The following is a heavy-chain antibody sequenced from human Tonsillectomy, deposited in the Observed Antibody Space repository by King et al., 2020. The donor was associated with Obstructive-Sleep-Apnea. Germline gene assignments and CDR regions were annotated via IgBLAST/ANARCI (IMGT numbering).Heavy chain of an antibody. Sequence: VQLQESGPGLVKPSQTLSLTCTVSGGSITSGVYYWTWIRQHPGKGLEWIGYMYYGGSTYYNPSLESRITISIDTSKNQFSLRLSSVTAADTAVYHCAREGENNMVRGVHFDYWGQGTLVTVSS. V-gene: IGHV4-31*03. D-gene: IGHD3-10*01. CDR3: AREGENNMVRGVHFDY. J-gene: IGHJ4*02. CDR2: MYYGGST. CDR1: GGSITSGVYY.